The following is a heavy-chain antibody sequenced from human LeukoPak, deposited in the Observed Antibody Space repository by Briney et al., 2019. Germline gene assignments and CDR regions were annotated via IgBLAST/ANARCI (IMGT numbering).Heavy chain of an antibody. V-gene: IGHV4-38-2*02. D-gene: IGHD2-15*01. CDR3: ARAFTASTRAGWFDP. CDR1: GYSISSGYY. J-gene: IGHJ5*02. CDR2: INHSGST. Sequence: SETLSLTCTVSGYSISSGYYWGWIRQPPGKGLEWIGEINHSGSTNYNPSLKSRVTISVDTSKNQFSLKLSSVTAADTAVYYCARAFTASTRAGWFDPWGQGTLVTVSS.